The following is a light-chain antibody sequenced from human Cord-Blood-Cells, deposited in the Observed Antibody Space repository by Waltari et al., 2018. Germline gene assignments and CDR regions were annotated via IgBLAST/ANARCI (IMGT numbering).Light chain of an antibody. CDR1: KLGDKY. CDR3: QAWDSSTPAVV. Sequence: SYELTQPPSVSASPGQTASITCSGDKLGDKYACWYQQKPGQSPVLVIYLYSKQTSGIPERFSGSNSGDTATLTIGGTQAMDEADYYCQAWDSSTPAVVFGGGTKLPVL. V-gene: IGLV3-1*01. J-gene: IGLJ2*01. CDR2: LYS.